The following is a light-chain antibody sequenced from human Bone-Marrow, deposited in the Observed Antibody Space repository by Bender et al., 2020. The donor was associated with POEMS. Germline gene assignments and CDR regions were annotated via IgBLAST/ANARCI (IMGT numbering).Light chain of an antibody. CDR2: DAS. Sequence: QSSLTQPASVSGSPGQSITISCTGSNSDVGVYNFVSWFQLHPGKAPKLMIYDASNRPSGVSDRFSGSKSGNTASLTIPGLQPEDEADYFCCSYAGSLSWVFGGGTKVTVL. CDR1: NSDVGVYNF. CDR3: CSYAGSLSWV. J-gene: IGLJ3*02. V-gene: IGLV2-23*01.